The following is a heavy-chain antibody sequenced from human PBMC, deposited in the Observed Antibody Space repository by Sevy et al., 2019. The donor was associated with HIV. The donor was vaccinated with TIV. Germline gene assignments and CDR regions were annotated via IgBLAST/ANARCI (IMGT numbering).Heavy chain of an antibody. CDR1: GFTFSSHS. V-gene: IGHV3-48*02. CDR3: ARLPPYYDSNVSDF. D-gene: IGHD3-22*01. J-gene: IGHJ4*02. Sequence: GGSLRLSCAASGFTFSSHSMNWVRQTPGKGLEWISYISGTGNTIYYADSVKGRFTISRDNAKNSLYLQLKSLRDEDTAIYYCARLPPYYDSNVSDFWGQGRLVSVSS. CDR2: ISGTGNTI.